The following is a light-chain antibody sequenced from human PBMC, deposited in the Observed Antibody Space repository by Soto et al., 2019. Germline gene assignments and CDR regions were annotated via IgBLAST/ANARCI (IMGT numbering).Light chain of an antibody. J-gene: IGKJ5*01. CDR2: DAS. CDR3: QQYDEYPYT. CDR1: QSISHW. V-gene: IGKV1-5*01. Sequence: DIQMTQSPSTLSGSVGDRVTITCRASQSISHWLAWYQKRPGKAPKLLIYDASTLESGVPSTFSGSGSGTEFSLTISSLQPDDFATYYCQQYDEYPYTLGQGTRLEI.